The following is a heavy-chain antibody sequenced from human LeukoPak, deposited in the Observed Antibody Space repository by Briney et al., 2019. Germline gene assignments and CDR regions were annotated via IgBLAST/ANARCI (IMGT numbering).Heavy chain of an antibody. V-gene: IGHV4-59*12. CDR2: IYHSGST. D-gene: IGHD3-10*01. CDR1: GGSISSYY. Sequence: PSETLSLTCTVSGGSISSYYWSWIRRPPGKGLEWIGYIYHSGSTYYNPSLKSRVTISVDRSKNQFSLKLSSVTAADTAMYYCARDSPGVYWYFDLWGRGTLVTVSS. J-gene: IGHJ2*01. CDR3: ARDSPGVYWYFDL.